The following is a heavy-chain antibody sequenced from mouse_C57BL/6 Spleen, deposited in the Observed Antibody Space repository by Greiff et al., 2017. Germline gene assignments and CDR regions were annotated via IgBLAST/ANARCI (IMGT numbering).Heavy chain of an antibody. D-gene: IGHD1-1*01. V-gene: IGHV1-64*01. Sequence: VQLQQPGAELVKPGASVKLSCKASGYTFTSYWMHWVKQRPGQGLEWIGMIHNSGSTNYNEKFKSKATLTVDKSSSTAYMQLSSLTSEDSAVYYCARRGLRWDAMDYWGQGTSVTVSS. CDR3: ARRGLRWDAMDY. J-gene: IGHJ4*01. CDR2: IHNSGST. CDR1: GYTFTSYW.